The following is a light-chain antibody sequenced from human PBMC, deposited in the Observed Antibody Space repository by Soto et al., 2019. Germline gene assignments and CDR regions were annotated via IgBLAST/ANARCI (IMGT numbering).Light chain of an antibody. V-gene: IGKV3-15*01. CDR1: QSVRSS. Sequence: EIVMTQSPGTLSVSPGERATLFCRASQSVRSSLAWYQQKPGQAPRLFIYDASTRATGIPARFSGSGSGTEFTLTISSLQSEDFAVYYCQQYNSWLWTFGQGTKVDIK. CDR2: DAS. J-gene: IGKJ1*01. CDR3: QQYNSWLWT.